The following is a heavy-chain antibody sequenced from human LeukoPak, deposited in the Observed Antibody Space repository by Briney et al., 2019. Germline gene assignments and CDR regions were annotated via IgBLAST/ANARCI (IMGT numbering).Heavy chain of an antibody. D-gene: IGHD3-10*01. V-gene: IGHV1-69*04. CDR1: GGTFSSYA. Sequence: GASVKVSCKASGGTFSSYATSWVRQAPGQGLEWMGRIIPILDIANYAQKFQGRVTITADKSTSTAYMELSSLRSEDTAVYYCARPYGSGSYGSDAFDIWGQGTMVTVSS. J-gene: IGHJ3*02. CDR2: IIPILDIA. CDR3: ARPYGSGSYGSDAFDI.